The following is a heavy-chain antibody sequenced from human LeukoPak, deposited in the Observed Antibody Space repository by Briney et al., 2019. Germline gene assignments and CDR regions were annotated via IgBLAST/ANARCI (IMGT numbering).Heavy chain of an antibody. Sequence: GGSLRLSCAASGFTFSGYSMNWVRQAPGKGPEWVSYISSSSSTIYYADSVKGRFTISRDNAKNSLSLQMNSLRDEDTAVYYCARVSYGDYEEDYWGQGTLVTVSS. CDR1: GFTFSGYS. CDR2: ISSSSSTI. V-gene: IGHV3-48*02. D-gene: IGHD4-17*01. J-gene: IGHJ4*02. CDR3: ARVSYGDYEEDY.